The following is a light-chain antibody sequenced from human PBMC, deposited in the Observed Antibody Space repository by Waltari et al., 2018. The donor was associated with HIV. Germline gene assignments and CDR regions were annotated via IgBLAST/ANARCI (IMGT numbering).Light chain of an antibody. CDR2: DVS. J-gene: IGLJ2*01. CDR3: CSYSSSGTVL. V-gene: IGLV2-14*03. CDR1: SNDVGGFNS. Sequence: HSVLTQPASMSGSLGQSITISCLGSSNDVGGFNSVPWYQQSPDKAPRLFIYDVSNRPSGVSGRFSGSKSGSAASLTISGLQPEDEADYYCCSYSSSGTVLFGGGTRLTVL.